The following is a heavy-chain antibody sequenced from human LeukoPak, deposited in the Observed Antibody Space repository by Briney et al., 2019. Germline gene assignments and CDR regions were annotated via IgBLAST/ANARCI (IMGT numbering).Heavy chain of an antibody. CDR3: AKSDLAYCGGDCYSDY. V-gene: IGHV3-23*01. Sequence: GGSLRLPCAASGFTFSRYAMTWVRQAPGKGLDWVSGISGGGGSTYYADTVKGRFTISRDNSKNTLYLQMNSLRAEDTAVYYCAKSDLAYCGGDCYSDYWGQGTLVTVSS. CDR1: GFTFSRYA. CDR2: ISGGGGST. D-gene: IGHD2-21*01. J-gene: IGHJ4*02.